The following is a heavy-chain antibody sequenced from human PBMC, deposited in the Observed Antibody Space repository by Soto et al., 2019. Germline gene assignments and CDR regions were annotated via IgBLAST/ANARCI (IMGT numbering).Heavy chain of an antibody. V-gene: IGHV4-59*01. Sequence: PSETLSLTCTVSGGSISSYYWSWIRQPPGKGLEWFGYIYYSGSTNYNPSLKSRVTISVDTSKNQFSLKLSSVTAADTAVYYCARDSAPMVRGIRLDYYYGMDVWGQGTTVTVSS. J-gene: IGHJ6*02. CDR1: GGSISSYY. CDR2: IYYSGST. CDR3: ARDSAPMVRGIRLDYYYGMDV. D-gene: IGHD3-10*01.